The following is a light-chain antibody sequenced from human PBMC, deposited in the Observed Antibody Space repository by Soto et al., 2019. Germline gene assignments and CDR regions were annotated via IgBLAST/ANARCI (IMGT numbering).Light chain of an antibody. CDR1: SSDVGGYNY. V-gene: IGLV2-14*01. CDR3: SSYTSSSTLLDV. J-gene: IGLJ1*01. Sequence: QPVLTQPASVSGSPGQSITISCTGTSSDVGGYNYVSWYQQHPGKAPKLMIYDVSNRPSGVSNRFSGSKSGNTASLTISGLQAEDEADYYCSSYTSSSTLLDVFGTGTKVTVL. CDR2: DVS.